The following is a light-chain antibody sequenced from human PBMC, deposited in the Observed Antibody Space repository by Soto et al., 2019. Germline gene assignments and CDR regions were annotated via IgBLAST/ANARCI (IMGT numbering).Light chain of an antibody. CDR3: AVWDDSLSAGV. V-gene: IGLV1-47*01. CDR2: RNN. J-gene: IGLJ3*02. Sequence: QSVLTQPPSASGTPGQRVTISCSGSTSNIGTNYVYWYQQLPGTTPKLLIYRNNQRPSGVPDRFSASKSGTSASLAISGLRSEDEADYYCAVWDDSLSAGVFGGGTKLTVL. CDR1: TSNIGTNY.